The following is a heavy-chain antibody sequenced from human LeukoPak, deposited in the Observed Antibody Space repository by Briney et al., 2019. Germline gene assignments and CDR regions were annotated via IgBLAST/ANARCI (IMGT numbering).Heavy chain of an antibody. Sequence: PSETLSLTCTVSGGSISSYYWSWIRQPPGKGLEWIGYIYYSGSTNYNPSLKSRVTISVDTSKNQFSLKLSSVTAADTAVYYCARAKWLRGEYYFDYWGQGTLVTVSS. D-gene: IGHD3-16*01. CDR2: IYYSGST. J-gene: IGHJ4*02. CDR3: ARAKWLRGEYYFDY. CDR1: GGSISSYY. V-gene: IGHV4-59*01.